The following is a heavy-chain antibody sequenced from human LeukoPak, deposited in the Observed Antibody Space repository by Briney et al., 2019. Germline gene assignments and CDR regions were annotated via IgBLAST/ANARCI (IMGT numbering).Heavy chain of an antibody. CDR3: AREYCSGGSGVLCYYMDV. D-gene: IGHD2-15*01. CDR1: GYSISSGYY. J-gene: IGHJ6*03. V-gene: IGHV4-38-2*02. Sequence: SETLSLTCAVSGYSISSGYYWGWVRQPPGKGLEWIGRIYHSGSTYYNPSLKSRVTISVDTSKNQFSLKLSSVTAADTAVYYCAREYCSGGSGVLCYYMDVWGKGTTVTVSS. CDR2: IYHSGST.